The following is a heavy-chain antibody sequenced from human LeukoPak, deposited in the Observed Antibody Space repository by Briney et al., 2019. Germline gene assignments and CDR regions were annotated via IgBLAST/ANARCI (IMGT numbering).Heavy chain of an antibody. CDR3: AKVMGHCGVDCYPDF. Sequence: ASVKVSCKASGYTFTSYYMHWVRQAPGQGLEWMGIINPSGGSTSYAQKFQGRVTMTRDMSTSTVYMELSSLRAEDTALYYCAKVMGHCGVDCYPDFWGQGTLVTVSS. CDR1: GYTFTSYY. J-gene: IGHJ4*02. V-gene: IGHV1-46*01. D-gene: IGHD2-21*02. CDR2: INPSGGST.